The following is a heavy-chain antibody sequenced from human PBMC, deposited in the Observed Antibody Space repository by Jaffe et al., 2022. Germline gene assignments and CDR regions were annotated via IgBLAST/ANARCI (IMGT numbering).Heavy chain of an antibody. CDR1: GDSVSSNSAA. J-gene: IGHJ3*02. CDR2: TYYRSKWYN. CDR3: ARDQPRGPYNWNLLDAFDI. V-gene: IGHV6-1*01. Sequence: QVQLQQSGPGLVKPSQTLSLTCAISGDSVSSNSAAWNWIRQSPSRGLEWLGRTYYRSKWYNDYAVSVKSRITINPDTSKNQFSLQLNSVTPEDTAVYYCARDQPRGPYNWNLLDAFDIWGQGTMVTVSS. D-gene: IGHD1-1*01.